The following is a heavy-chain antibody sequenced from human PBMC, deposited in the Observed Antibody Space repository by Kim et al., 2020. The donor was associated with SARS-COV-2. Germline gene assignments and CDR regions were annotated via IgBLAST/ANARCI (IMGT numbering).Heavy chain of an antibody. Sequence: SETLSLTCIVSGGSINTYDYWGWIRQTPGKGLEWIGSMHHSGSTYHNPSLQSSVTISVDMSKNQVSLKLRSVTAADTAVFYCARHVKVNDSFDNWGQGTIVIVPS. V-gene: IGHV4-39*01. CDR1: GGSINTYDY. CDR3: ARHVKVNDSFDN. J-gene: IGHJ3*02. D-gene: IGHD2-21*01. CDR2: MHHSGST.